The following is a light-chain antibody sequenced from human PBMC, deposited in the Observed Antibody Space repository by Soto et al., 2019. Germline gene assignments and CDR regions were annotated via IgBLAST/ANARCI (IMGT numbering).Light chain of an antibody. CDR3: QQYNNWPRT. V-gene: IGKV3-15*01. CDR1: QSVSSN. CDR2: GAS. Sequence: VMTQSPATLSVSPWERATLSCRASQSVSSNLAWYQQKPGQAPRLLIYGASTRATGIPARFSGSGSGTEFTLTISSLQSEDFAVYYCQQYNNWPRTFGQGTKVDIK. J-gene: IGKJ1*01.